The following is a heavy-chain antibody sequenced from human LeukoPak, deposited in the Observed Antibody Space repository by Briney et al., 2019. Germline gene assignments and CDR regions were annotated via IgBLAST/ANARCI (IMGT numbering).Heavy chain of an antibody. V-gene: IGHV3-9*03. Sequence: GGSLRLSCAASGFTFDDYAMHWVRQAPGKGLERVSGISWNSGSIGYADSVKGRFTISRDNAKNSLYLQMNSLRAEDMALYYCAKEVDDAFDIWGQGTMVTVSS. J-gene: IGHJ3*02. CDR2: ISWNSGSI. CDR1: GFTFDDYA. CDR3: AKEVDDAFDI. D-gene: IGHD2-15*01.